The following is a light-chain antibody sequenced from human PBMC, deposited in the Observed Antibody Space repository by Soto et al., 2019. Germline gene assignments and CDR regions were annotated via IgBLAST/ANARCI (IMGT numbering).Light chain of an antibody. CDR1: SSDIGAYNY. J-gene: IGLJ1*01. CDR2: EVS. CDR3: FSFTTDWTHV. Sequence: QSVLTQPASVSGSPGQSITISCTGSSSDIGAYNYVSWFQQYPGKPPKLIISEVSNRPSGVSNRFSGSKSGTAASLTISGLQTEDEADYFCFSFTTDWTHVFGTGTKLTVL. V-gene: IGLV2-14*01.